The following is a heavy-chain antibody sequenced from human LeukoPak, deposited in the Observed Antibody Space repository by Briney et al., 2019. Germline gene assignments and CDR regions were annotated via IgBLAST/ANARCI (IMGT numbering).Heavy chain of an antibody. Sequence: GGSLRLSCAASGFTFSSSGMSWVRQAPGRGLEWVSGITGSGGNTYYADSVKGRFTISRDNAKNSLYLQMNSLRAEDTAVYYCAELGITMIGGVWGKGTTVTISS. CDR1: GFTFSSSG. D-gene: IGHD3-10*02. CDR3: AELGITMIGGV. J-gene: IGHJ6*04. V-gene: IGHV3-23*01. CDR2: ITGSGGNT.